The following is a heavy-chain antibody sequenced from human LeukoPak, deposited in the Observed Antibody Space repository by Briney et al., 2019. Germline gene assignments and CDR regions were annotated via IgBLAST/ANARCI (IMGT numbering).Heavy chain of an antibody. V-gene: IGHV3-74*01. CDR1: GFTFSGYW. CDR2: INNDGSST. CDR3: ASLSDTAMVRLDY. J-gene: IGHJ4*02. Sequence: GGSLRLSCAASGFTFSGYWMHWVRQAPGKGLVWVSRINNDGSSTRNADSVQGRFTISRDNAKNTLYLQMNSLRAEDTAVYYCASLSDTAMVRLDYWGQGTLVTVSS. D-gene: IGHD5-18*01.